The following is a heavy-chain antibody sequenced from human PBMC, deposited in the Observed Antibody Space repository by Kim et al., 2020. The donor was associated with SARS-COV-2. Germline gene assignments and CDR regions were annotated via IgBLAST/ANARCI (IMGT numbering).Heavy chain of an antibody. CDR1: GFTFSSYG. J-gene: IGHJ4*02. Sequence: GGSLRLSCAASGFTFSSYGMHWVRQAPGKGLEWVAVISYDGSNKYYADSVKGRFTISRDNSKNTLYLQMNSLRAEDTAVYYCARWARIAAAGILDYWGQGTLVTVSS. CDR2: ISYDGSNK. D-gene: IGHD6-13*01. CDR3: ARWARIAAAGILDY. V-gene: IGHV3-33*05.